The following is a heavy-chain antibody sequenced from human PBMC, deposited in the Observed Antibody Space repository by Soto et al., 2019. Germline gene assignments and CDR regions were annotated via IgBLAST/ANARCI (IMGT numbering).Heavy chain of an antibody. CDR3: ARHEQGSGYFTDYYYYYMDV. Sequence: SETLSLTCTVSGGSISNFYWSWIRQPPGKGLEWIGSIYYSGSTYYNPSLKSRVTISVDTSKNQFSLKLSSVTAADTAVYYFARHEQGSGYFTDYYYYYMDVWGKGTTVTVSS. V-gene: IGHV4-59*05. J-gene: IGHJ6*03. D-gene: IGHD3-3*01. CDR1: GGSISNFY. CDR2: IYYSGST.